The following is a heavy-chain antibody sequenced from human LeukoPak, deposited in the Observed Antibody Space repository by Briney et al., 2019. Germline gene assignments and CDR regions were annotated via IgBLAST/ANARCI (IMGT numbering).Heavy chain of an antibody. CDR2: INPSGGST. CDR3: ARMRRVTIFGVVMNWFDP. V-gene: IGHV1-46*01. Sequence: ASVKVSCKASGYTFTSYYMHWVRQALGQGLEWMGIINPSGGSTSYAQKFQGRVTMTRDTSTSTVYMELSSLRSEDTAVYYCARMRRVTIFGVVMNWFDPWGQGTLVTVSS. CDR1: GYTFTSYY. D-gene: IGHD3-3*01. J-gene: IGHJ5*02.